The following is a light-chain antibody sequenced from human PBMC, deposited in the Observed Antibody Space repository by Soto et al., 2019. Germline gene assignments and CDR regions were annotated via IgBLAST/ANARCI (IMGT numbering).Light chain of an antibody. J-gene: IGKJ5*01. CDR3: QQSYMDPIT. CDR1: QSISTY. V-gene: IGKV1-39*01. CDR2: DAS. Sequence: DIQMTQSPSSLSAPVGNRVTITCRASQSISTYLNWYQKKPGKAPNLLIYDASRLQSGVPSRFSGSGGGTDFTLSISSVQPEDFATYFCQQSYMDPITFGQGTRLEIK.